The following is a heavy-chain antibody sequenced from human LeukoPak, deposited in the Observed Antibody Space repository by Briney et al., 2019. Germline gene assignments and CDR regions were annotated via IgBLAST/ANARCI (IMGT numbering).Heavy chain of an antibody. J-gene: IGHJ5*02. D-gene: IGHD3-10*01. CDR1: GLTSSSYW. CDR2: ISGDGTAR. CDR3: VRGRGSYGWFDP. V-gene: IGHV3-74*01. Sequence: GSLRLSCAASGLTSSSYWMHWVRQVPGKGLVWVSRISGDGTARNYADSVKGRFTISRDDAKNTVDLQMNSLRGEGTAVFYCVRGRGSYGWFDPWGQGTLVTVSS.